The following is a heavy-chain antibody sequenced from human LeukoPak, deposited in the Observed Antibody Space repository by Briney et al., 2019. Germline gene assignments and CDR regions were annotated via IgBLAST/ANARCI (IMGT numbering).Heavy chain of an antibody. D-gene: IGHD3-10*01. CDR2: IWYDGSNK. Sequence: GGSLRLSCATSGFTFSSYAMHWVRQAPGKGLEWVAVIWYDGSNKYYADSVKGRFTISRDNSKNTLYLQMNSLRAEDTAVYYCARGYYGSGSYYNVPLPSDYWGQGTLVTVSS. J-gene: IGHJ4*02. CDR1: GFTFSSYA. V-gene: IGHV3-33*08. CDR3: ARGYYGSGSYYNVPLPSDY.